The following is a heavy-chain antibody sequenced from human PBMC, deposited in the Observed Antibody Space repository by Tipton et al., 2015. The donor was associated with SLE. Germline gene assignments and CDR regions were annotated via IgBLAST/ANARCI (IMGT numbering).Heavy chain of an antibody. CDR1: GYSISSGYY. CDR3: ARGREWNWSPYYMDV. Sequence: TLSLTCAVSGYSISSGYYWGWIRQPPGKGLEWIGSIYHSGSTYYNPSLKSRVTISVDTSKNQFSLTLNSVTAADTGIYYCARGREWNWSPYYMDVWGKGTTVTVSS. CDR2: IYHSGST. D-gene: IGHD1-1*01. V-gene: IGHV4-38-2*01. J-gene: IGHJ6*03.